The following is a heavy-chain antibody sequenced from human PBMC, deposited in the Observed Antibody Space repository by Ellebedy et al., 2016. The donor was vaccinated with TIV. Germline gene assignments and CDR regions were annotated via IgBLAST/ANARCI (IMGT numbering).Heavy chain of an antibody. J-gene: IGHJ4*02. V-gene: IGHV4-31*01. CDR1: GGSISSGGYY. D-gene: IGHD3-22*01. CDR2: IYYSGST. Sequence: LRLSCTVSGGSISSGGYYWSWIRQHPGKGLEWIGYIYYSGSTYYNPSLKSLVTISVETSKNQFSLKLSSVTAADTAVYYCARSGSSGYDYYFDYWGQGTLVTVSS. CDR3: ARSGSSGYDYYFDY.